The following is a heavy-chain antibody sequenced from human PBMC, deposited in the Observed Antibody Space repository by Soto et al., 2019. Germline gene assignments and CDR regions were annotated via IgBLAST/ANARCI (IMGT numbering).Heavy chain of an antibody. Sequence: QVQLVQSGAEVKKPGASVKVSCKASGFTFTSYDVNWVRQATGQGLEWVGWMNPNNGNTGYSQKFQGRVTLTRNTSISAAYMELSSLRSEDTAVYYCAITYYYDTSGREDAFDIWGQGTMVTVSS. CDR1: GFTFTSYD. D-gene: IGHD3-22*01. CDR3: AITYYYDTSGREDAFDI. J-gene: IGHJ3*02. CDR2: MNPNNGNT. V-gene: IGHV1-8*01.